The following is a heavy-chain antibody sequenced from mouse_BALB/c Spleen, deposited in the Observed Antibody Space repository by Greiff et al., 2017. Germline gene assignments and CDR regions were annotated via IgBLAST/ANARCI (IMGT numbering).Heavy chain of an antibody. Sequence: QVQLKQSGAELMKPGASVKISCKATGYTFSSYWIEWVKQRPGHGLEWIGEILPGSGSTNYNEKFKGKATFTADTSSNTAYMQLSSLTSEDSAVYYCAKEDYGHYYAMDYWGQGTSVTVSS. J-gene: IGHJ4*01. D-gene: IGHD1-2*01. V-gene: IGHV1-9*01. CDR3: AKEDYGHYYAMDY. CDR1: GYTFSSYW. CDR2: ILPGSGST.